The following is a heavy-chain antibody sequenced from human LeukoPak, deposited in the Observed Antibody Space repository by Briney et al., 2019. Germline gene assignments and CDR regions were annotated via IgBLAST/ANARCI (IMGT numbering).Heavy chain of an antibody. J-gene: IGHJ3*02. CDR2: IYNSEST. V-gene: IGHV4-59*08. CDR3: ARRRRIAGVGTDALDI. D-gene: IGHD6-13*01. Sequence: SETLSLTRTASGGSITNYYWTWIRQPPGKGLEWIGYIYNSESTNYNPSLKSRVTISVDTSKNQFSLKLTSVTAADTAMYYCARRRRIAGVGTDALDIWGQGTMVTVSS. CDR1: GGSITNYY.